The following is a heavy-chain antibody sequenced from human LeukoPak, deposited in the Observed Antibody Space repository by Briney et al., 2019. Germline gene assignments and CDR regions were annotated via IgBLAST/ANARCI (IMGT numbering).Heavy chain of an antibody. CDR3: ARVDPMVRGEFDY. V-gene: IGHV3-7*02. CDR2: IKQDGSEN. J-gene: IGHJ4*02. Sequence: GGSLRLSCAASGLTFSRYWMSWVRQAPGKGLEWVANIKQDGSENYFVDSVKGRFTISRDNAKNTLYLQMNSLRAEDTAVYYCARVDPMVRGEFDYWGQGTLVTVSS. D-gene: IGHD3-10*01. CDR1: GLTFSRYW.